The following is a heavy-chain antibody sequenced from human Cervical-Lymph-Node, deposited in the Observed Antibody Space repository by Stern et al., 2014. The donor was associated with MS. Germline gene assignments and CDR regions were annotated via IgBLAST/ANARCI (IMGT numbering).Heavy chain of an antibody. Sequence: QLQLQESGPGLVKPSQTLSLTCTVSGGSISSGSYYWSWIRQPAGKGLEWIGRIYTSGSTNYNPSLKSRVTISVDTSKNQFPLKLSSVTAADTAVYYCAREGSGYQADFDYWGQGTLVTVSS. CDR3: AREGSGYQADFDY. CDR1: GGSISSGSYY. CDR2: IYTSGST. D-gene: IGHD3-22*01. J-gene: IGHJ4*02. V-gene: IGHV4-61*02.